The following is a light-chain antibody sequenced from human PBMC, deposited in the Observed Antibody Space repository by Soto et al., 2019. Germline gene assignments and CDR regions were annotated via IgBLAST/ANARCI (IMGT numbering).Light chain of an antibody. Sequence: DIVMTQSPLSLPVTPGEPASISCRSSQSLLHSNGYNYLDWDLQKPGQSPQLLIYLGSNRASGVPDRFSGSGSGTDFTLKISRVEAEDVRVYYCMQALQTPLTFGGGTKVEIK. V-gene: IGKV2-28*01. CDR3: MQALQTPLT. J-gene: IGKJ4*01. CDR1: QSLLHSNGYNY. CDR2: LGS.